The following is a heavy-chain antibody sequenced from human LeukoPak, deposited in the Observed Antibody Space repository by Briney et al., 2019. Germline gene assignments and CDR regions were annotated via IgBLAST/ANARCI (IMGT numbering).Heavy chain of an antibody. Sequence: ASVKVSCKASGYTFTGYYMHWVRQAPGQGLEWMGWINPNSGGTNYAQKFQGRVTMTRDTSIGTAYMELSRLRSDDTAVYYCARDSQLAYYDSSGYPNWFDPWGQGTLVTVSS. D-gene: IGHD3-22*01. J-gene: IGHJ5*02. CDR3: ARDSQLAYYDSSGYPNWFDP. CDR1: GYTFTGYY. V-gene: IGHV1-2*02. CDR2: INPNSGGT.